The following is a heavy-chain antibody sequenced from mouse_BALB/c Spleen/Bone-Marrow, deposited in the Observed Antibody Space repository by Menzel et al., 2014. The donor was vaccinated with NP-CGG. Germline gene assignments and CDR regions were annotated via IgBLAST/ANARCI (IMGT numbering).Heavy chain of an antibody. CDR3: ARRVWSRGGDY. J-gene: IGHJ4*01. Sequence: EVKLMESGGGLVQPGGSLKLSCAAPGSTFSSYTMSWVRQTPEKRLEWVAYISNGGGSTYYPDTVKGRFTISRDNAKNTLYLQMSSLKSEDTAMYYCARRVWSRGGDYWGQGTSVTVSS. V-gene: IGHV5-12-2*01. CDR2: ISNGGGST. D-gene: IGHD2-10*02. CDR1: GSTFSSYT.